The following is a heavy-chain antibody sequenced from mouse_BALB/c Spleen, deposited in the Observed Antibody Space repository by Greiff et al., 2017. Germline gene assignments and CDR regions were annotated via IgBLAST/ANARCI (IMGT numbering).Heavy chain of an antibody. CDR2: IDPANGNT. J-gene: IGHJ3*01. V-gene: IGHV14-3*02. D-gene: IGHD2-4*01. CDR3: APSTMITTFAY. Sequence: VQLQQSGAELVKPGASVKLSCTASGFNIKDTYMHWVKQRPEQGLEWIGRIDPANGNTKYDPKFQGKATITADTSSNTAYLQLSSLTSEDTAVYYCAPSTMITTFAYWGQGTLVTVSA. CDR1: GFNIKDTY.